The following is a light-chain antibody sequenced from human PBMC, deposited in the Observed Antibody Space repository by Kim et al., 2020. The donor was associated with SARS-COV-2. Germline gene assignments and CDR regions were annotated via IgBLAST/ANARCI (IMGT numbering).Light chain of an antibody. Sequence: QTATLACPANSNHVGGLGVAWLQQHQGHPPKLLSYSSDGRPSGISERFSSSRSGNTDTLTISGLQPEVEADYYCSAWDSSLSAWVFGEGPQLTVL. J-gene: IGLJ3*02. V-gene: IGLV10-54*04. CDR2: SSD. CDR1: SNHVGGLG. CDR3: SAWDSSLSAWV.